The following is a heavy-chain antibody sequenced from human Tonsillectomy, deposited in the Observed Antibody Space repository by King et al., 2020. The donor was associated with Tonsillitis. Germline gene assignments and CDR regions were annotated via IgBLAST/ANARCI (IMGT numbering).Heavy chain of an antibody. CDR3: ARLRRYGSPTSICEECWFDP. J-gene: IGHJ5*02. V-gene: IGHV4-59*08. CDR1: GDAINNYN. Sequence: QLQESGPGLVKPSETLSLTCTISGDAINNYNWNWIRQSPGKGLEWIGYVYYTGSTDYNPSLRGRATITLDTPRNQFSMGIRSVTAADTAVYYCARLRRYGSPTSICEECWFDPWGPEALVTVSA. D-gene: IGHD3-3*02. CDR2: VYYTGST.